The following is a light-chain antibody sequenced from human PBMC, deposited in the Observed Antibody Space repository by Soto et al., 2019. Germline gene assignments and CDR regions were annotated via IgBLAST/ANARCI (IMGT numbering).Light chain of an antibody. CDR2: DVT. Sequence: QSVLTQPASVSGSPGQSITISCTGTSSDVGGYNYVSWYQQHPGKAPKLMIYDVTNRPSGVSNRFSGSKSGNTASLTISGLQAEYEADYYCSTYTCXTTLGVFGTGTKVTVL. V-gene: IGLV2-14*01. CDR1: SSDVGGYNY. CDR3: STYTCXTTLGV. J-gene: IGLJ1*01.